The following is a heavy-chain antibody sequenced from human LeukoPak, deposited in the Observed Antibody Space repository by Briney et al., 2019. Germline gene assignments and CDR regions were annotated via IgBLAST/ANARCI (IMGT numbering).Heavy chain of an antibody. J-gene: IGHJ3*02. D-gene: IGHD6-19*01. CDR3: AKAGRSGWYPGWPFDI. CDR1: GFTFLTYA. V-gene: IGHV3-23*01. Sequence: QPGGSLRLSCAASGFTFLTYAMSWVRQAPGKGLQWVSVIRDNGASTYYADSVKGRFTISRDNSKNTLYLQMNSLRAEDTAVYYCAKAGRSGWYPGWPFDIWGQGTMVTVSS. CDR2: IRDNGAST.